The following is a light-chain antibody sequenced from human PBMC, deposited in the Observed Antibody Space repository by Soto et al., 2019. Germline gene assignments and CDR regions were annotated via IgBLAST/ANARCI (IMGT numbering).Light chain of an antibody. V-gene: IGLV7-43*01. CDR1: TGPVTSGHY. J-gene: IGLJ7*01. CDR3: LLNYGDFRV. Sequence: QTVVTQEPSLTVSPGGTVTLTCASSTGPVTSGHYPNWFQQKPGQTPRALIYRTSNKYSWTPARFSGSLLEGKAALTLSGVQPEDEADYYCLLNYGDFRVFGGGTQLTVL. CDR2: RTS.